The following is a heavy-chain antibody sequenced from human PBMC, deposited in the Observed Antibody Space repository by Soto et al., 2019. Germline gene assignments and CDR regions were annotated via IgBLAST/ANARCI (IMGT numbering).Heavy chain of an antibody. J-gene: IGHJ5*02. CDR1: GDSVNSYY. CDR2: VYYSGST. V-gene: IGHV4-59*02. Sequence: ENLCLTCTVTGDSVNSYYWSWMRQPPGKGLECMGYVYYSGSTNYNPSLKSRVTISVDTSKNQISLRLNSVTAADTAVYYCAGFERGTYLFDLWGQGTPVTVS. CDR3: AGFERGTYLFDL. D-gene: IGHD1-26*01.